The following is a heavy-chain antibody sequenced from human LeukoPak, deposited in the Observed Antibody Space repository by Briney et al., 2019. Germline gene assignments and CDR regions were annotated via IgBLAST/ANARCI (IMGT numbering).Heavy chain of an antibody. D-gene: IGHD3-3*01. CDR3: ARFLGRITISGVVPYGMDV. CDR2: IYSAGGT. CDR1: GFTVSSNY. J-gene: IGHJ6*02. V-gene: IGHV3-53*04. Sequence: GGSLRLSCAASGFTVSSNYMTWVRQAPGKGLEWVSLIYSAGGTYYTDSVKRRFTTSRHSSKNTLYLQMNSLRGEDTAVYYCARFLGRITISGVVPYGMDVWGQGTTVTVSS.